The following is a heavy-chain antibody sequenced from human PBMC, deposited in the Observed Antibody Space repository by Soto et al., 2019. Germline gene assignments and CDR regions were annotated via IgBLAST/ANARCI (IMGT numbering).Heavy chain of an antibody. V-gene: IGHV3-30-3*01. CDR3: ARPRDGWYFDL. CDR1: GFIFSSYA. J-gene: IGHJ2*01. CDR2: ISYDGSNK. Sequence: QVPLVESGGGVVQPGRSLRLSCAASGFIFSSYAMHWVRQAPGKGLEWVAVISYDGSNKYYADSVKGRFTISRDNSKNTLYLQMNSLRAEDTAVYYCARPRDGWYFDLWGRGTLVTVSS.